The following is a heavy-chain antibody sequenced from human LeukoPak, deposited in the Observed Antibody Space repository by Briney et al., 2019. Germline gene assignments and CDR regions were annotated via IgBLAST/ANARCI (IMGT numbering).Heavy chain of an antibody. J-gene: IGHJ6*03. CDR1: GFSLSRYW. CDR2: IDNVGTDT. Sequence: GGSLRLSCAASGFSLSRYWMHWVRQAPGTGLVWVSYIDNVGTDTNYADSVRGRFTVSRDNAKNTLYLQMNGLRAEDTAVYYCTRGGFDHNMDVWGKGTTVT. CDR3: TRGGFDHNMDV. D-gene: IGHD3-9*01. V-gene: IGHV3-74*01.